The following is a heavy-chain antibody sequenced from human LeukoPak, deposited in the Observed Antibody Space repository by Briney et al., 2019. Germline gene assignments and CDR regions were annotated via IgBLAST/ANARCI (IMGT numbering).Heavy chain of an antibody. CDR3: ARQLGYCSGGSCYETYYFDY. CDR1: GYSFTSYW. CDR2: IDPSDSYT. Sequence: GESLRISCKGSGYSFTSYWISWVRQMPGKGLEWMGRIDPSDSYTNYSPSFQGHVTISADESISTAYLQWSSLKASDTAMYYCARQLGYCSGGSCYETYYFDYWGQGTLVTVSS. J-gene: IGHJ4*02. D-gene: IGHD2-15*01. V-gene: IGHV5-10-1*01.